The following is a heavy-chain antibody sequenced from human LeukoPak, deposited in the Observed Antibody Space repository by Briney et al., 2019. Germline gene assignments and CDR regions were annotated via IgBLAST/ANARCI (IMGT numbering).Heavy chain of an antibody. CDR1: GFTFSSYA. CDR2: ISSNGGST. Sequence: GGSLRLACAGSGFTFSSYAMHWVSQAPGKGLEDVSAISSNGGSTYYANSVKGRFTISRDNSKNTLYLQMGSLRAEDMAVYYCAREIPTSGCSSTSCYPMNDAFDIWGQGTMVTVSS. D-gene: IGHD2-2*01. V-gene: IGHV3-64*01. CDR3: AREIPTSGCSSTSCYPMNDAFDI. J-gene: IGHJ3*02.